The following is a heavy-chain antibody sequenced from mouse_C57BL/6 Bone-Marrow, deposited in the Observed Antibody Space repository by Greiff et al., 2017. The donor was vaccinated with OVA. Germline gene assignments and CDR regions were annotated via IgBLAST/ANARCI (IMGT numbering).Heavy chain of an antibody. D-gene: IGHD2-5*01. CDR3: ANSNYGPRYAMDY. Sequence: EVNVVESGGGLVKPGGSLKLSCAASGFTFSDYGMHWVRQAPEKGLEWVAYISSGSSTIYYADTVKGRFTISRDNAKNTLFLQMTSLRSEDTAMYYCANSNYGPRYAMDYWGQGTSVTVSS. CDR1: GFTFSDYG. CDR2: ISSGSSTI. V-gene: IGHV5-17*01. J-gene: IGHJ4*01.